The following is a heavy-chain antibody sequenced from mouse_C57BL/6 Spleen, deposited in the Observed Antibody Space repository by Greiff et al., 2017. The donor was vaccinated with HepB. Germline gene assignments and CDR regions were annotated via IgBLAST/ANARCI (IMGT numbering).Heavy chain of an antibody. J-gene: IGHJ1*03. V-gene: IGHV1-4*01. Sequence: QVQLQQSGAELARPGASVKMSCKASGYTFTSYTMHWVKQRPGQGLEWIGYINPSSGYTKYNQKFKDKATLTADKSSSTAYMQLSSLTSEDSAVYDCARSALFITTVVATPDWYFDVWGTGTTVTVSS. D-gene: IGHD1-1*01. CDR1: GYTFTSYT. CDR3: ARSALFITTVVATPDWYFDV. CDR2: INPSSGYT.